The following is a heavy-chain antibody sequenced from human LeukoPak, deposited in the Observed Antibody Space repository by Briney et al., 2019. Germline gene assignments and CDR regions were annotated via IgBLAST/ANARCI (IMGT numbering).Heavy chain of an antibody. D-gene: IGHD1-14*01. Sequence: GGSLRLPCAASGFTFSNHGMNWVRQAPGKGLEWVSYISSSGSTIYYADSVKGRFTISRDNAKNSLYLQMNSLRAEDTAVYYCAKPARTDYADYWGQGTLVTVSS. V-gene: IGHV3-48*04. J-gene: IGHJ4*02. CDR1: GFTFSNHG. CDR2: ISSSGSTI. CDR3: AKPARTDYADY.